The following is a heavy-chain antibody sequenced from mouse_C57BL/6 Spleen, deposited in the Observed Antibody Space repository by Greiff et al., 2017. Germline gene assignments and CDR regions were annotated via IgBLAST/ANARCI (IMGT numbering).Heavy chain of an antibody. CDR1: GYTFTAYY. D-gene: IGHD2-5*01. J-gene: IGHJ1*03. CDR3: ARWTYSNYVVWYFDV. Sequence: QVQLQQSGAELVKPGASVKISCKASGYTFTAYYINWVKQRPGQGLEWIGKIGPGSGSTYYNEKFKGKATLTSDKSSSTAYMQLSSLTSEDSAVYFCARWTYSNYVVWYFDVWGTGTTVTVSS. CDR2: IGPGSGST. V-gene: IGHV1-77*01.